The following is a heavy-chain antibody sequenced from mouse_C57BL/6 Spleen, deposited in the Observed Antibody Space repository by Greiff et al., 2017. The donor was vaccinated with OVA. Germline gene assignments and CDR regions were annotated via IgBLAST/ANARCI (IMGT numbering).Heavy chain of an antibody. V-gene: IGHV1-82*01. J-gene: IGHJ3*01. Sequence: VQLQESGPELVKPGASVKISCKASGYAFSSSWMNWVKQRPGKGLEWIGRIYPGDGDTNYNGKLKGKATLTADKASSTAYMQLSSLTSEDSAVYFCARVRDYYGSSYSWFAYWGQGTLVTVSA. CDR3: ARVRDYYGSSYSWFAY. CDR1: GYAFSSSW. CDR2: IYPGDGDT. D-gene: IGHD1-1*01.